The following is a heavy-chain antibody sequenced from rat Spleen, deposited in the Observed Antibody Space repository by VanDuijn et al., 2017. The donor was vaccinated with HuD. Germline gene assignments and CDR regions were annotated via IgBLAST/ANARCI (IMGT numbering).Heavy chain of an antibody. CDR1: GFTFSNYD. J-gene: IGHJ3*01. CDR3: ARDAYGGYSVGFAY. Sequence: EVQLVESGGGLVQPGRSLKLSCAASGFTFSNYDMAWVRQAPTKGLEWVASISTSGGSTYYRDSVKGRFTVSRDNAKSTLYLQMDSLRSEDTATYYCARDAYGGYSVGFAYWGQGTLVTVSS. CDR2: ISTSGGST. D-gene: IGHD1-11*01. V-gene: IGHV5-25*01.